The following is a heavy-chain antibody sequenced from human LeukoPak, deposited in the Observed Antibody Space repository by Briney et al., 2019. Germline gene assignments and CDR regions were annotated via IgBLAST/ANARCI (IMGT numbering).Heavy chain of an antibody. V-gene: IGHV4-39*01. Sequence: GSLRLSCAASGFTFSSYWMSWVRQAPGKGLEWIGSIYYSGSTYYNPSLKSRVTISVDTSKNQFSLKLSSVTAADTAVYYCARHLGPANVDTAMSYINYYYYYYMDVWGKGTTVTISS. D-gene: IGHD5-18*01. J-gene: IGHJ6*03. CDR1: GFTFSSYW. CDR2: IYYSGST. CDR3: ARHLGPANVDTAMSYINYYYYYYMDV.